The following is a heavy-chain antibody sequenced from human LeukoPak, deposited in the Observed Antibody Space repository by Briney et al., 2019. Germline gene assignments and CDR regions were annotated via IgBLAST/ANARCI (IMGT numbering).Heavy chain of an antibody. CDR3: ARTPTDYDFWSGRNYYYYMDV. V-gene: IGHV3-30-3*01. CDR1: GFTFSSYA. Sequence: GRSLRLSCAASGFTFSSYAMHWVRQAPGKGLEWVAVISYDGSNKYYADSVKGRFTISRDNSKNTLYLQMNSLRAEDTAVYYCARTPTDYDFWSGRNYYYYMDVWGKGTTVTVSS. J-gene: IGHJ6*03. D-gene: IGHD3-3*01. CDR2: ISYDGSNK.